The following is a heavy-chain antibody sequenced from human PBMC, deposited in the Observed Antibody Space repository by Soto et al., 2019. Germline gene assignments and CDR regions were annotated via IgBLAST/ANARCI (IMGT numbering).Heavy chain of an antibody. D-gene: IGHD3-9*01. Sequence: SETLSLTCAVSGGSISSGGYSWSWIRQPPGKGLEWIGYIYYSGSTNYNPSLKSRVTISVDTSKNQFSLKLSSVTAADTAVYYCARRGFDILTGSLQDVWGQGTTVTVSS. CDR2: IYYSGST. V-gene: IGHV4-61*08. CDR3: ARRGFDILTGSLQDV. CDR1: GGSISSGGYS. J-gene: IGHJ6*02.